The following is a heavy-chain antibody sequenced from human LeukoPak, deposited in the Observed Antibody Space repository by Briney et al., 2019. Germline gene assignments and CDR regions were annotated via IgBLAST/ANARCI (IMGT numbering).Heavy chain of an antibody. D-gene: IGHD3-10*01. J-gene: IGHJ4*02. CDR1: GFTFSSFA. Sequence: PGGSLRLSCAASGFTFSSFAMSWVRQAPGKGLEWVSAFSGSGGTTYYADSVKGRFTISRDNSKNTLYLQMNSLRVEDTAVYYCAKDLYYGSGSYYDSDYWGQGTLVTVSS. CDR3: AKDLYYGSGSYYDSDY. CDR2: FSGSGGTT. V-gene: IGHV3-23*01.